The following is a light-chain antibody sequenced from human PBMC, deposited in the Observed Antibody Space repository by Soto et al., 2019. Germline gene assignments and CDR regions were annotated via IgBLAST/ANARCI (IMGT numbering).Light chain of an antibody. CDR3: SSSVGTNSYV. J-gene: IGLJ1*01. V-gene: IGLV2-8*01. Sequence: QSVLAQPPSASGSPGQSVTISCTGTSSDVGGYNYVSWYQHHPGKAPKLIIYEVYKRPSGVPDRFSGSKSGNTAALTVSGLQAEAEADYYCSSSVGTNSYVFGTGTKVTVL. CDR2: EVY. CDR1: SSDVGGYNY.